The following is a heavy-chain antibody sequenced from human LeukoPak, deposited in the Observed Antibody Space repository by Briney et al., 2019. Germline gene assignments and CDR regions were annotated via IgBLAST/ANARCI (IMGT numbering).Heavy chain of an antibody. D-gene: IGHD2-21*02. V-gene: IGHV3-21*01. J-gene: IGHJ4*02. CDR3: ARYCGGDCYRNDY. CDR2: ISSSSSYI. Sequence: GGSLRLSCAASGFTFSSYSMNWVRQAPGKGLEWVSSISSSSSYIYYADSVKGRFTISRDNAKNSLYLQMNSLRAEDTAVYYCARYCGGDCYRNDYWGQGTLVTVSS. CDR1: GFTFSSYS.